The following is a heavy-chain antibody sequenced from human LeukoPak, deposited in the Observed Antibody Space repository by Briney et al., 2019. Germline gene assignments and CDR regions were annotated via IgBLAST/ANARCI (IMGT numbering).Heavy chain of an antibody. D-gene: IGHD6-13*01. CDR3: AKLSRSNWYSDY. Sequence: GGALRLSFAASGFTFCTYAMRWVRQAPGKGVGWVSTISGGGGSTYYADSVKGRFTISRDNSKNTLYLQMNSLRAEDTAVYYCAKLSRSNWYSDYWGQGTLVTVSS. CDR2: ISGGGGST. J-gene: IGHJ4*02. CDR1: GFTFCTYA. V-gene: IGHV3-23*01.